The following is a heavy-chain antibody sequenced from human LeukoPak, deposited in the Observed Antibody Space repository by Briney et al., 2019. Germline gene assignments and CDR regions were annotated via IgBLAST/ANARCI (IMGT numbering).Heavy chain of an antibody. V-gene: IGHV3-23*01. CDR3: ARGGQLGSLDY. CDR2: LSGSGGST. J-gene: IGHJ4*02. Sequence: PGGSLRLSCAASGFTFSSYAMSWVRQAPGKGLEWVSALSGSGGSTFYADSVKGRFTISRDNTKSSLILQMNGLRADDTALYYCARGGQLGSLDYWGQGTLVTVSS. CDR1: GFTFSSYA. D-gene: IGHD6-13*01.